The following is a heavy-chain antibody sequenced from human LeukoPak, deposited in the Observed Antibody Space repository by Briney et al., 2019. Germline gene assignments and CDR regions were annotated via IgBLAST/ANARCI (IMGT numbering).Heavy chain of an antibody. D-gene: IGHD2-2*01. CDR2: IKQDGSEK. CDR1: GFTFSSYW. V-gene: IGHV3-7*01. J-gene: IGHJ4*02. CDR3: ARYQLGRPGGFDH. Sequence: GGSLRLSCAASGFTFSSYWMSWVRQAPGKGLEWVANIKQDGSEKYYVDSVKGRFTISRDNAKNSLYLQMNSLRAEDTAVYYCARYQLGRPGGFDHWGQGTLVTVSS.